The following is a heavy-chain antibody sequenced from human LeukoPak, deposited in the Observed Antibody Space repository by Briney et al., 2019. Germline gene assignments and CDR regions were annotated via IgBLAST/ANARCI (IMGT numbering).Heavy chain of an antibody. J-gene: IGHJ4*02. Sequence: SGPTLVKPTQTLTLTCTFSGFSLSTSGMCVSWIRQPPGKGLEWIGEINHSGSTNYNPSLKSRVTISVDTSKNQFSLKLSSVTAADTAVYYCARRPPTYMSSGWLSWGQGTLVTVSS. CDR1: GFSLSTSGM. D-gene: IGHD6-19*01. CDR3: ARRPPTYMSSGWLS. CDR2: INHSGST. V-gene: IGHV4-39*07.